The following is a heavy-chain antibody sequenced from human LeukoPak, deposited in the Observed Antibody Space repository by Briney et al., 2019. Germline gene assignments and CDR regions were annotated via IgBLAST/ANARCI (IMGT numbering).Heavy chain of an antibody. D-gene: IGHD1-26*01. CDR1: GFTFSSYS. V-gene: IGHV3-48*02. Sequence: GGSLRLSCAGSGFTFSSYSMNWVRQAPGKGLELVSYISSSSSTIYYADSVKGRFTISRDNAKNSLYLQMNSLRDEDTAVYYCASNRYSGSSSSFDYWGQGTLVTVSS. CDR3: ASNRYSGSSSSFDY. J-gene: IGHJ4*02. CDR2: ISSSSSTI.